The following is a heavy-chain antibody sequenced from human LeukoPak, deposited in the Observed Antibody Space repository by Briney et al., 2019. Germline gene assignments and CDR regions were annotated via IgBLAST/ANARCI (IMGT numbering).Heavy chain of an antibody. CDR3: AKDQRGIVATIMTTVTTLTSGLDY. CDR1: GYTFTNYA. J-gene: IGHJ4*02. Sequence: GASVKVSCKASGYTFTNYAMNWVRQAPGQGLEWMGWINPNTGNPMYAQGFTGRFVFSLDASVTTTYLQINGLEAEDTAVYYCAKDQRGIVATIMTTVTTLTSGLDYWGQGTLVTVSS. V-gene: IGHV7-4-1*02. D-gene: IGHD4-17*01. CDR2: INPNTGNP.